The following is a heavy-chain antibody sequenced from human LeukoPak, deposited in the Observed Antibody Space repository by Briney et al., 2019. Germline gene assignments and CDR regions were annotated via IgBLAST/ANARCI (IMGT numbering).Heavy chain of an antibody. D-gene: IGHD6-19*01. Sequence: GGSLRLSCAASGFTFSSYLMSWVRQAPGKGLEWVASIKQDGSEKYYVDSVKGRFTISRDNAKNSLYLQMNSLRAEDTAVYYCARDRSSGWYVDYWGQGTLVTVSS. J-gene: IGHJ4*02. CDR1: GFTFSSYL. V-gene: IGHV3-7*01. CDR2: IKQDGSEK. CDR3: ARDRSSGWYVDY.